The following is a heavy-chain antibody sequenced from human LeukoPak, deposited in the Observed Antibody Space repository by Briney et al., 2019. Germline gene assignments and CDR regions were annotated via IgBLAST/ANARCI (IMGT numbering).Heavy chain of an antibody. Sequence: GGSLRLSCAASGFTFSNYWMHWVRQAPGKGLVWVSRISTDGSSTTYADSVKGRFTISRDNSKNTLYLQMNSLRSEDTAVYYCAGIAAAGTGSHFEHWGQGTLVTVSS. CDR3: AGIAAAGTGSHFEH. V-gene: IGHV3-74*03. CDR1: GFTFSNYW. CDR2: ISTDGSST. J-gene: IGHJ4*02. D-gene: IGHD6-13*01.